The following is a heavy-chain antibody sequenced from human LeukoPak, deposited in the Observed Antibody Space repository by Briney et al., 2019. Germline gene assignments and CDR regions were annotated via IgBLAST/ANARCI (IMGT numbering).Heavy chain of an antibody. CDR1: GFTFSSYA. CDR2: FRGSGGST. CDR3: AKDLRIGTHYYFGMDV. J-gene: IGHJ6*02. V-gene: IGHV3-23*01. Sequence: GVSLRLSCAASGFTFSSYAMRWVRQAPGKGLEWVSAFRGSGGSTSYADSVKGRFTNSRDNSKNTLYLQMNSLRAEDTAVYYCAKDLRIGTHYYFGMDVWGQGTTVTVSS. D-gene: IGHD3-10*01.